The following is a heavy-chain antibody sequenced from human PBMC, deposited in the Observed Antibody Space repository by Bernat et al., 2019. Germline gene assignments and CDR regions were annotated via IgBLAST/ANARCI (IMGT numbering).Heavy chain of an antibody. CDR3: ARHDVDTAMVFDY. D-gene: IGHD5-18*01. CDR2: IYYSGST. Sequence: QLQLQESGPGLVKPSETLSLTCTVSGGSISSSSYYWGWIRQPPGKGLEWIGSIYYSGSTYYNPSLKSRVTISVDTSKNQFSLKLSSVTAADTAVYYCARHDVDTAMVFDYWGQGTLVTVSS. CDR1: GGSISSSSYY. V-gene: IGHV4-39*01. J-gene: IGHJ4*02.